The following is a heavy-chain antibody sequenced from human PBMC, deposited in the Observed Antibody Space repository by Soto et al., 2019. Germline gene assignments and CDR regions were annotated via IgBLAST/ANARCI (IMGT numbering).Heavy chain of an antibody. J-gene: IGHJ4*02. V-gene: IGHV1-18*01. Sequence: QVQLVQSGAEVKKPGASVKVSCKASGYTFTNFGISWVRHAPGQGHEWMGWISAYNGNTNYEQNFQGRVTMTTHTSTSTAYMDLRSQRTDDTALHYCARAGTQLEYRGQGTLVNVSS. CDR1: GYTFTNFG. CDR3: ARAGTQLEY. CDR2: ISAYNGNT. D-gene: IGHD3-10*01.